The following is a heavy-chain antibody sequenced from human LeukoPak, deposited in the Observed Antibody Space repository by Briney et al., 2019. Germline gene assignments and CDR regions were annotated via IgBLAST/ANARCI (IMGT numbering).Heavy chain of an antibody. V-gene: IGHV4-34*01. CDR3: ARPRITMVRGDFQH. J-gene: IGHJ1*01. Sequence: SETLSLTCAVYGGSFSGYYWSWIRQPPGKGLEWIGEINHSGSTNYNPSLKSRVTISVDASKNQFSLKLSSVTAADTAVYYCARPRITMVRGDFQHWGQGTLVTVSS. CDR2: INHSGST. D-gene: IGHD3-10*01. CDR1: GGSFSGYY.